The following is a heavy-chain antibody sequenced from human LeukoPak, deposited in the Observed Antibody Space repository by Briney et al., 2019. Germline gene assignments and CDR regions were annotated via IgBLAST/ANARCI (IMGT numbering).Heavy chain of an antibody. CDR3: AKDPRYFDWELPLEFDY. CDR2: ISGSGGST. CDR1: GFTFSSYW. Sequence: GGSLRLSCAASGFTFSSYWMSWVRQAPGKGLEWVSAISGSGGSTYYADSVKGRFTISRDNSENTLYLQMNSLRAEDTAVYYCAKDPRYFDWELPLEFDYWGQGTLVTVSS. V-gene: IGHV3-23*01. J-gene: IGHJ4*02. D-gene: IGHD3-9*01.